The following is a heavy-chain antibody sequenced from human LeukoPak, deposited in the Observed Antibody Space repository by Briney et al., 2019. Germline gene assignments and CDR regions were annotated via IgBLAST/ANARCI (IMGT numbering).Heavy chain of an antibody. Sequence: GGSLRLSCAASGFTFSSYWMHWVRQAPGKGLVWVSRINSDGSSTSYADSVKGRFTISRDNAKNTLYLQMNSLGAEDTAVYYCARVVAVAAKDYWGQGTLVTVSS. CDR3: ARVVAVAAKDY. D-gene: IGHD6-19*01. J-gene: IGHJ4*02. V-gene: IGHV3-74*01. CDR2: INSDGSST. CDR1: GFTFSSYW.